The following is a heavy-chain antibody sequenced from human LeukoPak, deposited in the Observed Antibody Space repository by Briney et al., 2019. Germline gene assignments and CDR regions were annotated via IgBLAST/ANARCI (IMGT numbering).Heavy chain of an antibody. V-gene: IGHV3-48*03. CDR1: GFTFSSYE. CDR2: ICSSGSTK. D-gene: IGHD2-15*01. Sequence: GGSLRLSCAASGFTFSSYEMNWVRQAPGKGLEWASYICSSGSTKYYADSVKGRFTISRDNAKNSLYLQMNSLRAEDTAVYYCARGRPADTVVLVASSNFVCWVQGTLVTVSS. J-gene: IGHJ4*02. CDR3: ARGRPADTVVLVASSNFVC.